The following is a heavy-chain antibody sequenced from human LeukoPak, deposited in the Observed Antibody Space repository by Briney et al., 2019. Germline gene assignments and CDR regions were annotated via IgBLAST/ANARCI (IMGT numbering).Heavy chain of an antibody. J-gene: IGHJ5*02. CDR2: ISEDGSKK. CDR3: ARERIATTGTGRFDP. V-gene: IGHV3-30*04. D-gene: IGHD6-13*01. CDR1: GFTFSTYV. Sequence: GRSLRLSCAASGFTFSTYVIHWVRQAPGKGLEWVAVISEDGSKKYYADSVKGRFTISRDNSKKTLYLQMNSLRTEDTAVYYCARERIATTGTGRFDPWGQGTLVTVSS.